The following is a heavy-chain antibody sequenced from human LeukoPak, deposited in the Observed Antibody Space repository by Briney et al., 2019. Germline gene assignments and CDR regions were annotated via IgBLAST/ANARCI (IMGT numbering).Heavy chain of an antibody. J-gene: IGHJ4*02. Sequence: PGGSLRLSCEASGFTFSNNWMTWVRQAPGKGLEWVANIKQDGTKTYYVDSVKGRFTISRDNAKNSVYLQMNSLRAEDTAVYYCARDPPDDTSGYLDYWGQGALVTVSS. CDR1: GFTFSNNW. CDR2: IKQDGTKT. D-gene: IGHD3-22*01. CDR3: ARDPPDDTSGYLDY. V-gene: IGHV3-7*04.